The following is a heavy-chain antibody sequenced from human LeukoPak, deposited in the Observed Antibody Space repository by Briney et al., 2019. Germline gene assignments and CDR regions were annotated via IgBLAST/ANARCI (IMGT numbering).Heavy chain of an antibody. CDR1: GFTFNGYN. CDR3: ARATAMGYYFDY. CDR2: ISSSSSII. Sequence: GGSLRLSCAASGFTFNGYNMNWVRQAPGKGLEWVSYISSSSSIIYYADSVKGRFTISRDNAKNSLYLQMNSLRAEDTAVYYCARATAMGYYFDYWGQGTLVTVSS. D-gene: IGHD5-18*01. J-gene: IGHJ4*02. V-gene: IGHV3-48*04.